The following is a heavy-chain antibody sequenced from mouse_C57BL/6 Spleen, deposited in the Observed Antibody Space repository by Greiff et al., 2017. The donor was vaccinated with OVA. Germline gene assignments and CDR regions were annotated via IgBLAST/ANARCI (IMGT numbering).Heavy chain of an antibody. D-gene: IGHD3-2*02. CDR3: AREVDSSGYRSGYFDY. Sequence: QVHVKQSGAELVKPGASVKISCKASGYAFSSYWMNWVKQRPGKGLEWIGQIYPGDGDTNYNGKFKGKATLTADKSSSTAYMQLSSLTSEDSAVYFCAREVDSSGYRSGYFDYWGQGTTLTVSS. V-gene: IGHV1-80*01. J-gene: IGHJ2*01. CDR2: IYPGDGDT. CDR1: GYAFSSYW.